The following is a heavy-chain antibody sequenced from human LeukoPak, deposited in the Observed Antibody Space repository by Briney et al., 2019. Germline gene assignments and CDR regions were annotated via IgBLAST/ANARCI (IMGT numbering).Heavy chain of an antibody. V-gene: IGHV4-59*01. CDR3: AREGSTNILDY. Sequence: PSETLSLSCTVSGGSISNYYWSWIRQPPGKGLEWIGYIYSSGSTNYNPSLKSRVTISVDTSKNQFSLKLSSVTAADTAVYYCAREGSTNILDYWGQGTLVTVSS. D-gene: IGHD2-2*01. J-gene: IGHJ4*02. CDR2: IYSSGST. CDR1: GGSISNYY.